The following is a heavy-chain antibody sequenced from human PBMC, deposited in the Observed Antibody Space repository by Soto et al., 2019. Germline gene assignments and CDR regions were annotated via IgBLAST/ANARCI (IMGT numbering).Heavy chain of an antibody. J-gene: IGHJ4*02. CDR1: GGSFSGYY. V-gene: IGHV4-34*01. Sequence: QVQLQQWGAGLLKPSETLSLTCAVYGGSFSGYYWSWIRQPPGKGLEWIGEINHSGSTNYNPSLKSRVTISVDTSKNQFSPKLSSVTAADTAVYYCARGQAYYDFWSARRGGFDYWGQGTLVTVSS. CDR2: INHSGST. CDR3: ARGQAYYDFWSARRGGFDY. D-gene: IGHD3-3*01.